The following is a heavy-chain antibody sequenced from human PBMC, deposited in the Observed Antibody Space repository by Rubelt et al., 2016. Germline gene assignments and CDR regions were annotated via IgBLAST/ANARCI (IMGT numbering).Heavy chain of an antibody. D-gene: IGHD6-13*01. CDR2: IKSKTDGGTT. CDR1: GFTFSNAW. J-gene: IGHJ5*02. V-gene: IGHV3-15*07. Sequence: EVQLLESGGGLVQPGGSLRLSCAASGFTFSNAWMNWVRQAPGKGLEWVGRIKSKTDGGTTDYAAPVKGRLTISRDDSKNTRYLQMNSLKTEDTAVYYCTREEAEAGLNWFDPWGQGTLVTVSS. CDR3: TREEAEAGLNWFDP.